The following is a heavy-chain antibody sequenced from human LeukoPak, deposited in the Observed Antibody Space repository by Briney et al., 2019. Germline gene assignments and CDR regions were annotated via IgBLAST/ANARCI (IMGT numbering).Heavy chain of an antibody. CDR1: GYTFTSYY. V-gene: IGHV1-46*01. Sequence: ASVKVSCKASGYTFTSYYMHWVRQAPGQGLEWMGIINPSGGSTSYAQKFQGRVTMTRDMSTSTVYMELSRLRSDDTAVYYCARARIVVVNWFDPWGQGTLVTVSS. J-gene: IGHJ5*02. CDR3: ARARIVVVNWFDP. CDR2: INPSGGST. D-gene: IGHD2-2*01.